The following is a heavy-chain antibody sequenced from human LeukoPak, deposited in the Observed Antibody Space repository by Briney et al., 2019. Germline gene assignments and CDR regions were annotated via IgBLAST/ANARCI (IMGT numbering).Heavy chain of an antibody. CDR2: ISSSSSYI. CDR3: ARGGYYDFWSGPAQKYGMDV. CDR1: GFTFSDYY. D-gene: IGHD3-3*01. V-gene: IGHV3-11*06. Sequence: GGSLRLSCAASGFTFSDYYMSWIRQAPGKGLEWVSSISSSSSYIYHADSVKGRFTISRDNAKNSLYLQMNSLRAEDTAVYYCARGGYYDFWSGPAQKYGMDVWGQGTTVTVSS. J-gene: IGHJ6*02.